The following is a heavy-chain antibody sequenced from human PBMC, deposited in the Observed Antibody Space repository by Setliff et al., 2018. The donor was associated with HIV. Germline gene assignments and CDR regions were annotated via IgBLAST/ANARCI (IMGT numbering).Heavy chain of an antibody. CDR2: IKQDGSEK. V-gene: IGHV3-7*01. CDR3: ARDYCSGGSCVDAFDI. CDR1: GLTVSSNY. J-gene: IGHJ3*02. Sequence: LRLSCAASGLTVSSNYITWVRQAPGKGLEWVANIKQDGSEKYYVDSVKGRFTISRDNAKNSLYLQMNSLRAEDTAVYYCARDYCSGGSCVDAFDIWGQGTMVTVSS. D-gene: IGHD2-15*01.